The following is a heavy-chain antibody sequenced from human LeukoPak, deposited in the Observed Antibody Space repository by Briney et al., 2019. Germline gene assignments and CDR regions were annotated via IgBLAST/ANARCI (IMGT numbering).Heavy chain of an antibody. D-gene: IGHD1-26*01. Sequence: AGGSLRLSCSASGFSLSDYGMSWARQAPGKGLEWVSSISSSSSYIYYADSVKGRFTISRDNAKNSLYLQMNSLRAEDTAVYYCARDEEGATPGTFDCWGQGTLVTVSS. V-gene: IGHV3-21*01. J-gene: IGHJ4*02. CDR1: GFSLSDYG. CDR2: ISSSSSYI. CDR3: ARDEEGATPGTFDC.